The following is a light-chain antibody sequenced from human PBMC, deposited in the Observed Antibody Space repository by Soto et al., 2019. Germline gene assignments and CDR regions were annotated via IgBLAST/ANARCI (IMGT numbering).Light chain of an antibody. V-gene: IGKV3-11*01. CDR2: DAS. CDR1: QSVSSY. Sequence: EIVLTQSPATLSLSPGERATLSCRASQSVSSYLAWYQQKPGQAPRLLIYDASNRATGIPARFSGSGSGTDFPLQLSSLEPEDFAVYYWQQRSNWPLITFGQGTRLEIK. J-gene: IGKJ5*01. CDR3: QQRSNWPLIT.